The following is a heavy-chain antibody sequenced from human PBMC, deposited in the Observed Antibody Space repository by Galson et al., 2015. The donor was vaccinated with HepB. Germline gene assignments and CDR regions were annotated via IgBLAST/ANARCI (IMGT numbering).Heavy chain of an antibody. CDR2: INSDGSST. Sequence: SLRLSCAASGFTFSSYWMHWVRQAPGKGLVWVSRINSDGSSTSYADSVKGRFTISRDNAKNTLYLQMNSLRAEDTAVYYCARGRPAITIFGVVIMRGDYFDYWGQGTLVTVSS. J-gene: IGHJ4*02. D-gene: IGHD3-3*01. V-gene: IGHV3-74*01. CDR1: GFTFSSYW. CDR3: ARGRPAITIFGVVIMRGDYFDY.